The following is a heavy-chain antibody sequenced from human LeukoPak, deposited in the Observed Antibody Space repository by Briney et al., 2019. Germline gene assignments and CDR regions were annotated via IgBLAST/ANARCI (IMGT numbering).Heavy chain of an antibody. Sequence: GTSLRLSCAASGFTFISYAIHWVRQAPGKGLEWVAVISFHGTDSFYADSVKGRFTISRDNAKNSLYLQMNSLRAEDTAVYYCARAYGGTFYYYYMDVWGKGTTVTISS. CDR1: GFTFISYA. CDR2: ISFHGTDS. V-gene: IGHV3-30*04. D-gene: IGHD4-23*01. CDR3: ARAYGGTFYYYYMDV. J-gene: IGHJ6*03.